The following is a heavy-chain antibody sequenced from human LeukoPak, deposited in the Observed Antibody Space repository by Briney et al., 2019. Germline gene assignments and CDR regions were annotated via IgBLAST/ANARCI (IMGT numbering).Heavy chain of an antibody. CDR1: GYTFTSYD. Sequence: GALVKVSCKASGYTFTSYDINWVRQATGQGLEWMGWMNPNSGNTGYAQKFQGRVTMTRNTSISTAYMELSSLRSEDTAVYYCARVRITIFGVVIYGMDVWGQGTTVTVSS. V-gene: IGHV1-8*01. CDR2: MNPNSGNT. D-gene: IGHD3-3*01. CDR3: ARVRITIFGVVIYGMDV. J-gene: IGHJ6*02.